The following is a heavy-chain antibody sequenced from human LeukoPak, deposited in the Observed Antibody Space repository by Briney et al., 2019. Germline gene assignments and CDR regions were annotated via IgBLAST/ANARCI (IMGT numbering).Heavy chain of an antibody. Sequence: PGGSLRLSCATSGFSFTDYPMNWVRQAPGKGLEWVSNIRTSAEGANYASYADSVKGRFTLSRDNAKKSLSLQMNSLRAEDTAIYYCARSNRDAFDMWGQGTVVTVSS. CDR3: ARSNRDAFDM. J-gene: IGHJ3*02. CDR1: GFSFTDYP. CDR2: IRTSAEGANYA. V-gene: IGHV3-21*05. D-gene: IGHD2/OR15-2a*01.